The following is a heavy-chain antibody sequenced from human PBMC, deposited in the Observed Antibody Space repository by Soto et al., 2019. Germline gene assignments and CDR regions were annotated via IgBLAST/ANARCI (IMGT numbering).Heavy chain of an antibody. CDR1: EFTFSNFG. CDR2: IYYDGSNE. CDR3: ARVDVVEAADDSDT. Sequence: QVQLVESGGGVVQPGRSLRLSCAASEFTFSNFGMHWVGQAPGKGLEWVAVIYYDGSNEYYADSVKGRFTISRDNSNNPLYLQMNSLRADETAVYYCARVDVVEAADDSDTWGQGTMVTVSS. V-gene: IGHV3-33*01. J-gene: IGHJ3*02. D-gene: IGHD2-15*01.